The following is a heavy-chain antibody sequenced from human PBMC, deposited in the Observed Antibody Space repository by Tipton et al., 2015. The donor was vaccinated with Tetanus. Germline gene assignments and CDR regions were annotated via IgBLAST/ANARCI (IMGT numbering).Heavy chain of an antibody. CDR1: GASSTSGDYY. V-gene: IGHV4-39*07. Sequence: TLSLTCTVSGASSTSGDYYWAWIRQPPGKGPEWIGSIYYTGSTYYNPSLKSRVTISEDTSKNQLSLKPSSVTSADTAVYYCARTSGYLYSSYWGQGTLVTVSS. CDR3: ARTSGYLYSSY. J-gene: IGHJ1*01. D-gene: IGHD3-3*01. CDR2: IYYTGST.